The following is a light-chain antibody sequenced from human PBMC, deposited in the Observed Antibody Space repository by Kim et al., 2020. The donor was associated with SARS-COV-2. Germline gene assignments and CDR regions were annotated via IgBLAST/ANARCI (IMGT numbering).Light chain of an antibody. CDR1: SSDVGGYNH. Sequence: GQSITISCTGTSSDVGGYNHVSWYQQHPGKAPKLMIYDVIKRPSGVSNRFSGSKSGNTASLTISGLPAEDEADYYCSSYTSSSTYVFGTGTKVTVL. J-gene: IGLJ1*01. CDR2: DVI. V-gene: IGLV2-14*04. CDR3: SSYTSSSTYV.